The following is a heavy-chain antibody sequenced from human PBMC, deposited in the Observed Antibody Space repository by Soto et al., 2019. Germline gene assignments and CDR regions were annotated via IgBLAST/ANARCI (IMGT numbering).Heavy chain of an antibody. CDR2: IFPNSNT. J-gene: IGHJ1*01. D-gene: IGHD7-27*01. Sequence: EVQLVESGGGVVQPGGSLRLSCVASGFIVTTKYISWVRQAPGKGLEWVSVIFPNSNTYYPDSVKGRFTISRDNVKNTVYLQMNSLRADDTAVYYCVKDPWGYWGQGTLVTVSS. CDR3: VKDPWGY. CDR1: GFIVTTKY. V-gene: IGHV3-66*01.